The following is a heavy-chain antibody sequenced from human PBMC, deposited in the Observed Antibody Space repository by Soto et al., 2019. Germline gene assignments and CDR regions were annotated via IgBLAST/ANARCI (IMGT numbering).Heavy chain of an antibody. J-gene: IGHJ3*02. D-gene: IGHD3-22*01. Sequence: SVKVSCKASGVTFSSYAISWVRQSPGQGLEWMGGIIPIFGTANYAQKFQGRVTITADKSTSTAYMELSSLRSEDTAVYYCATYYYDSSGYYSAAFDIWGQGTMV. CDR1: GVTFSSYA. V-gene: IGHV1-69*06. CDR3: ATYYYDSSGYYSAAFDI. CDR2: IIPIFGTA.